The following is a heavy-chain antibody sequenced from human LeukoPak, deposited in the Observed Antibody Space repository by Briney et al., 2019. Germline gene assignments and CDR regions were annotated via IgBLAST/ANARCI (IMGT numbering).Heavy chain of an antibody. CDR1: GFTLGSANA. D-gene: IGHD3-3*01. V-gene: IGHV3-23*01. Sequence: GGSLRLSCAASGFTLGSANAMTWVRQAPGKGLEGVSLISASGSATYYADSVRGRFAISRDISKNTLFLQMSSLRPEDTAVYYCAKGTLFGVVTSFDFWGQGPLVTVSS. CDR3: AKGTLFGVVTSFDF. J-gene: IGHJ4*02. CDR2: ISASGSAT.